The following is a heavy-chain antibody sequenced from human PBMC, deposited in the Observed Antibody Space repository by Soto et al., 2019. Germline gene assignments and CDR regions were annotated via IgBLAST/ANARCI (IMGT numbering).Heavy chain of an antibody. CDR2: IYYSGST. CDR3: ARHLTYCSAGSCYSDFPYYGMDV. D-gene: IGHD2-15*01. V-gene: IGHV4-59*08. Sequence: SETLSLTCTVSGGSISSYYWSWIRQPPGKGLEWIGYIYYSGSTNYNPSLKSRVTISVDTSKNQFSLKLTSVTAADTAVYYCARHLTYCSAGSCYSDFPYYGMDVWGQGTTVTVSS. CDR1: GGSISSYY. J-gene: IGHJ6*02.